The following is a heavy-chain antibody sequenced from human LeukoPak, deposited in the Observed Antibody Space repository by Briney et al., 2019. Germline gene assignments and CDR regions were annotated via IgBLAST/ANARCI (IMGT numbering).Heavy chain of an antibody. J-gene: IGHJ4*02. Sequence: GGSLRLSCTASGFTFSDYSMNWVRQAPGKGLEWVSYISFSVNTKYYGDSVKGRFTISRDNAKNSLYLHMDSLRAEDTAVYYCARGAYSSGWAYFDHWGQGTLVTVSS. D-gene: IGHD6-19*01. CDR2: ISFSVNTK. CDR1: GFTFSDYS. CDR3: ARGAYSSGWAYFDH. V-gene: IGHV3-48*04.